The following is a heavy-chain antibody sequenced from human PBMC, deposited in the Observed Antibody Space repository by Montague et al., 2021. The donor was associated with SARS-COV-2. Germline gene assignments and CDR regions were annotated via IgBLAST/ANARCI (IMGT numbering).Heavy chain of an antibody. J-gene: IGHJ6*02. CDR1: GGSISSSSYY. Sequence: SETLSLTCTVSGGSISSSSYYWGWIRQPPGKGLEWIGSIYYSGSTYYNPSLKSRVTISVGTSKNQFSLKLSSVTAADTAVYYCARHASYDYSKDLYYYYYGMDVWGQGTTVTVSS. V-gene: IGHV4-39*01. D-gene: IGHD4-11*01. CDR2: IYYSGST. CDR3: ARHASYDYSKDLYYYYYGMDV.